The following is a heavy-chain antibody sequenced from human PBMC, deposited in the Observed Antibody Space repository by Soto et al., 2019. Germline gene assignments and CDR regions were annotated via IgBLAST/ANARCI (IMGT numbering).Heavy chain of an antibody. CDR3: TTGPLFDSSGYYYVSDY. CDR1: GFNFSNAW. D-gene: IGHD3-22*01. J-gene: IGHJ4*02. V-gene: IGHV3-15*07. CDR2: IKSKTDGGTT. Sequence: EVQLVESGGGLVKPGGSLRLSCAASGFNFSNAWMNWVRQAPGKGLEWVGRIKSKTDGGTTDYAAPVKGRFTISRDDSKNTLYLQMNSLKTEDTAVYYCTTGPLFDSSGYYYVSDYRGQGTLVTVSS.